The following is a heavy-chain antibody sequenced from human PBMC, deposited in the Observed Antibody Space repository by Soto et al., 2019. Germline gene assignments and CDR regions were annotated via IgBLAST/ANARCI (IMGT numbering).Heavy chain of an antibody. CDR3: AHGQVLAYYDILTGYPPPPYFDY. V-gene: IGHV2-5*02. CDR2: IYWDDNK. CDR1: GFSLSTSGVG. D-gene: IGHD3-9*01. Sequence: SGPTLVNPTQTLTLTCTFSGFSLSTSGVGVGWIRQPPGKALEWLALIYWDDNKRYSPSLKSRLTITKDTSKNQVVLTMTNMDPVDTATYYCAHGQVLAYYDILTGYPPPPYFDYWGQGTLVTVSS. J-gene: IGHJ4*02.